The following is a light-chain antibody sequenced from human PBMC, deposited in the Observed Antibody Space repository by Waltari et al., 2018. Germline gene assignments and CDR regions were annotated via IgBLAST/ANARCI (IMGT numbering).Light chain of an antibody. CDR3: VLYMGGGIL. CDR1: SGPVYSIYY. CDR2: STN. J-gene: IGLJ3*02. V-gene: IGLV8-61*01. Sequence: QTVVTQEPSFSVSPGGTVTLTCGFTSGPVYSIYYPSWYQQTPGQAPRPLIYSTNTRSSGVPDRFSGSILGNKAALTITGAQADDESDYYCVLYMGGGILFGGGTKLTVL.